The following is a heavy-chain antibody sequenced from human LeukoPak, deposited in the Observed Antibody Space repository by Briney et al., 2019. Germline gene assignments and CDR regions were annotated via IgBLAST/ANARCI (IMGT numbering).Heavy chain of an antibody. Sequence: GGTLRLYCAASGFTFSNAWMSWVRQAPGKGLEWVGRIKSKTDGGTTDYAAPVKGRFTISRDDSKIALYLQMNSLKTEDTAVYYCSTDLYYYDSSGYPDDAFDIWGQGTMVTVSS. V-gene: IGHV3-15*01. D-gene: IGHD3-22*01. CDR1: GFTFSNAW. CDR2: IKSKTDGGTT. CDR3: STDLYYYDSSGYPDDAFDI. J-gene: IGHJ3*02.